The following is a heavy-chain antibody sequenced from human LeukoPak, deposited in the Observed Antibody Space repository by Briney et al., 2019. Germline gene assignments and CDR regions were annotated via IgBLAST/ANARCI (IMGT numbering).Heavy chain of an antibody. J-gene: IGHJ5*02. D-gene: IGHD3-22*01. CDR1: GGSISSYY. CDR3: ARERADSSWNWFDP. V-gene: IGHV4-4*07. CDR2: IYTSGST. Sequence: SETLSLTCTVSGGSISSYYWSWIRQPAGKGLEWIGRIYTSGSTNYNPSLKSRVTISVDTSKNQFSLKLSSVTAADTAVYYCARERADSSWNWFDPWGQGTLVTVSS.